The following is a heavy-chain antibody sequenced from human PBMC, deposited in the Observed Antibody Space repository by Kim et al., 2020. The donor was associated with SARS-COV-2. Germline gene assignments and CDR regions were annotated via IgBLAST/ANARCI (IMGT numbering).Heavy chain of an antibody. J-gene: IGHJ6*02. CDR3: ARHSYGSGRDRPYYYYYGMDV. D-gene: IGHD3-10*01. CDR1: GYSISSGYY. CDR2: IYHSGST. Sequence: SETLSLICTVSGYSISSGYYWGWIRQPPGKGLEWIGSIYHSGSTYYNPSLKSRVTISVDTSKNQFSLKLSSVTAADTAVYYCARHSYGSGRDRPYYYYYGMDVWGQGTTVTVSS. V-gene: IGHV4-38-2*02.